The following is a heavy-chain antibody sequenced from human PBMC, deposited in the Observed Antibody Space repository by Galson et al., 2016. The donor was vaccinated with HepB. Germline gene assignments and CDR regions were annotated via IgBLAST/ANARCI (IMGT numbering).Heavy chain of an antibody. CDR1: GYTFTDYYF. CDR3: ARDKGEAGGQHYFYMDV. Sequence: SVKVSCKASGYTFTDYYFMYWVRQAPGQGLEWIGRISPNTGDTNYAQKFQGRVTMTRDTSISTAYMDLTRLTDEDTAVYYCARDKGEAGGQHYFYMDVWGKGTTVTVSS. J-gene: IGHJ6*03. D-gene: IGHD2-8*02. V-gene: IGHV1-2*06. CDR2: ISPNTGDT.